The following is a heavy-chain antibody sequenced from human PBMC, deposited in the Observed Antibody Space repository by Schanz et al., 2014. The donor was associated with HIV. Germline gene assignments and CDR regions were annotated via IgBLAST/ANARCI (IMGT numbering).Heavy chain of an antibody. D-gene: IGHD2-15*01. J-gene: IGHJ6*02. CDR3: ARGSGPYYYYYGMDV. Sequence: VQLLESGGGLVQPGESLRLSCAVSGFRFSSHAMTWVRQAPGKGLEWVAVILYDGSNKYYADSVKGRFTISRDNSKNTLYLQMNSLRAEDTAVYYCARGSGPYYYYYGMDVWGQGTTVTVSS. CDR2: ILYDGSNK. V-gene: IGHV3-33*08. CDR1: GFRFSSHA.